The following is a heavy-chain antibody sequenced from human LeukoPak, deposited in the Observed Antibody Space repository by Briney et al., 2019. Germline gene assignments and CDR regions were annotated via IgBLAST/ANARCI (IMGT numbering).Heavy chain of an antibody. D-gene: IGHD7-27*01. Sequence: ASVKVSCKASGYTFTSYDVNWVRQATGQGPEWMGWMSPNSGNTGYAQKFQGRVTMTRSTSMSTAYMELSSLRSEDTAVYYCARGPPNWGYDYWGQGTLVTVSS. J-gene: IGHJ4*02. CDR1: GYTFTSYD. CDR2: MSPNSGNT. V-gene: IGHV1-8*01. CDR3: ARGPPNWGYDY.